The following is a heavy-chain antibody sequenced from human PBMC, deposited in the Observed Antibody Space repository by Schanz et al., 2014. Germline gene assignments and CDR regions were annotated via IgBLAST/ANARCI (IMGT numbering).Heavy chain of an antibody. CDR2: IDRDGGHT. V-gene: IGHV3-43*01. Sequence: EVQLVESGGVVAQPGGSLRLSCAASGFSFDDYTMHWVRQAPGKGLEWVSLIDRDGGHTYYADSVKGRFTISRDNSKNSLYLQMNSLRPEDTALYYCAKVQTHTLYGGNSCFDYWGQGTLVTASS. J-gene: IGHJ4*02. CDR3: AKVQTHTLYGGNSCFDY. CDR1: GFSFDDYT. D-gene: IGHD2-21*02.